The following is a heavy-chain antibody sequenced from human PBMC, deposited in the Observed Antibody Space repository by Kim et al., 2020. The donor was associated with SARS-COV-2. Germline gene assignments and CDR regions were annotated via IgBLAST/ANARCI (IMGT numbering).Heavy chain of an antibody. J-gene: IGHJ4*02. Sequence: ADYVKGRFTISRDNSKNTLYLQMNSLRAEDTAVYYCAKGERYSGYDWFDYWGQGTLVTVSS. CDR3: AKGERYSGYDWFDY. V-gene: IGHV3-23*01. D-gene: IGHD5-12*01.